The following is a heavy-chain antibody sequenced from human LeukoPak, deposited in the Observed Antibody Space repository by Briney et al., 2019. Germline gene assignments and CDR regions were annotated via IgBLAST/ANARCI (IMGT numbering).Heavy chain of an antibody. CDR2: IIPTFGTA. D-gene: IGHD2-21*02. CDR1: GGTFSSYA. V-gene: IGHV1-69*13. CDR3: ATHKAYCGGDCYSEPDFDY. Sequence: SVKVSCKASGGTFSSYAISWVRQAPGQGLEWMGGIIPTFGTANYAQKFQGRVTITADESTSTAHMELSSLRSEDTAVYYCATHKAYCGGDCYSEPDFDYWGQGTLVTVSS. J-gene: IGHJ4*02.